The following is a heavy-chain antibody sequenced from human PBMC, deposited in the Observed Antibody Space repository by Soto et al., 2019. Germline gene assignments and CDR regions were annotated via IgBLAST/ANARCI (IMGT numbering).Heavy chain of an antibody. Sequence: QLQLQESGPGLVKPSETLSLTCTVSGGSISSSTYYWGWIRQPPGKGLEWTGSIFYSGSTYYNPSLKSRVTISVDTSKNQFSLRLSSMTAADTPVYYCARLDPLLWSAFDIWGQGTMVTVSS. CDR3: ARLDPLLWSAFDI. CDR2: IFYSGST. CDR1: GGSISSSTYY. V-gene: IGHV4-39*01. D-gene: IGHD3-10*01. J-gene: IGHJ3*02.